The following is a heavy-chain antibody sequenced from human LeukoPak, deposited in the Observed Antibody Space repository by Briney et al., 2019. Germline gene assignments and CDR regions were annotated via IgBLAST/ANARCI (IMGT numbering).Heavy chain of an antibody. V-gene: IGHV5-51*01. CDR3: ARQITMIGGSSDY. CDR2: IYPGDSDT. J-gene: IGHJ4*02. Sequence: GESLKISCKGSGYSFTSYWIGWVRQMPGKGLEWVGIIYPGDSDTRYSPSFQGQVTISADKSISTAYLQWSSLKASDTAMYYCARQITMIGGSSDYWGQGTLVTVSS. CDR1: GYSFTSYW. D-gene: IGHD3-22*01.